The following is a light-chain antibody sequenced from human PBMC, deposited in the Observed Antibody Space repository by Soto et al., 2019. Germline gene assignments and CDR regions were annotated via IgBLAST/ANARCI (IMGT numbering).Light chain of an antibody. Sequence: EIVLTQSPGTLSLSPGERATLSCRASASLSTNSLAWYQQKPGQPPRLLIYAASTRHTDIPDRFTGSGSGTDFALTISRLEPEDFAVYYCQQRSNWPLTFGGGTKVEIK. J-gene: IGKJ4*01. V-gene: IGKV3D-20*02. CDR3: QQRSNWPLT. CDR2: AAS. CDR1: ASLSTNS.